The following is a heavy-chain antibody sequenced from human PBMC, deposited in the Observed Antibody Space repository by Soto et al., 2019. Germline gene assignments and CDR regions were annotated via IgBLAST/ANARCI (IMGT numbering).Heavy chain of an antibody. CDR3: ASTRRAGDNNYYYYYGMDV. CDR1: GFTFSSYN. V-gene: IGHV3-21*01. D-gene: IGHD6-13*01. CDR2: ISSSSSYI. Sequence: PGGSLRLSCAASGFTFSSYNMNWVRQAPGKGLEWVSSISSSSSYIYYADSVKGRFTISRDNAKNSLYLQMNSLRAEDTAVYYCASTRRAGDNNYYYYYGMDVWGQGATVTVSS. J-gene: IGHJ6*02.